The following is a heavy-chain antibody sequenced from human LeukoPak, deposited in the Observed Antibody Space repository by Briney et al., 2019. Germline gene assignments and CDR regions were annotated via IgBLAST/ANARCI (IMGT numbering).Heavy chain of an antibody. J-gene: IGHJ4*02. CDR1: RFPFSIYE. CDR3: ALLTVASDFDY. Sequence: PGGSLRLSCVVSRFPFSIYEMNWVRQAPEKGLEWVSNIHSSGTVKYYSDSVKGRFSISRDNAKSSLYLQMNSLRVEDTAVYYCALLTVASDFDYWGQGALVTVSS. D-gene: IGHD5-12*01. CDR2: IHSSGTVK. V-gene: IGHV3-48*03.